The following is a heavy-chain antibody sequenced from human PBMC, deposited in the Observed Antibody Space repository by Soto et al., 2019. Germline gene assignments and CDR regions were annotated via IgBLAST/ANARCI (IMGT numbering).Heavy chain of an antibody. CDR2: MNPNSGHT. V-gene: IGHV1-8*01. CDR3: ARGRANSDYGDYGDAFDI. Sequence: QVQLVQSGAEVKKPGASVKVSCKASGYTFTSSDITWVRKATGQGLERMGWMNPNSGHTGYAQKFQGRVTMTRNTSLSKAYMELSRLRSEDTAVYYCARGRANSDYGDYGDAFDIWGQGTMVTASS. CDR1: GYTFTSSD. J-gene: IGHJ3*02. D-gene: IGHD4-17*01.